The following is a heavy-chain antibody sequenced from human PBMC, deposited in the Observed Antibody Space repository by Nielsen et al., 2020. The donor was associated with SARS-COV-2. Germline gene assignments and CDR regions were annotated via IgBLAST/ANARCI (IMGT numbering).Heavy chain of an antibody. Sequence: GGSLRLSCAASGFTFSSYGMHWVRQAPGKGLEWVAVIWYDGSNKYYADSVKGRFTISRDNSKNTLYLQMNSLRAEDTAVYYCARDLAAGTGGMDVWGQGTTVTVSS. J-gene: IGHJ6*02. CDR1: GFTFSSYG. CDR3: ARDLAAGTGGMDV. V-gene: IGHV3-33*01. D-gene: IGHD6-13*01. CDR2: IWYDGSNK.